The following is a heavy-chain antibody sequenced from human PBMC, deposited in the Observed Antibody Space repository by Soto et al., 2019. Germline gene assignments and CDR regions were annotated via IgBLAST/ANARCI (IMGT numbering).Heavy chain of an antibody. D-gene: IGHD3-9*01. Sequence: LRLSCAASGFIFSSYGMHWVRQAPGKGLEWVAGISYDGSNKYYADSVKGRITISRDNSKNTLYLQMNSLRAEDTAVYYCATEYYDILTGYFKSGFDYWGQGTLVTVSS. V-gene: IGHV3-30*03. J-gene: IGHJ4*02. CDR2: ISYDGSNK. CDR3: ATEYYDILTGYFKSGFDY. CDR1: GFIFSSYG.